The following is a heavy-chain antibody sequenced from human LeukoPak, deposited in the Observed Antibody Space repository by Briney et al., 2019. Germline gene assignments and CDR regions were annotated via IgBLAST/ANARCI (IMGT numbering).Heavy chain of an antibody. D-gene: IGHD1-14*01. J-gene: IGHJ6*02. CDR2: ISGSGGST. CDR1: GFTFSTYT. Sequence: GGSLRLSCAASGFTFSTYTMSWVRQAPGKGLEWVSLISGSGGSTYYADSVKGRFTISRDNSKNTLYLQMNSLRAEDTAVYYCAKPQPGYYYYGMDVWGQGTTVTVSS. V-gene: IGHV3-23*01. CDR3: AKPQPGYYYYGMDV.